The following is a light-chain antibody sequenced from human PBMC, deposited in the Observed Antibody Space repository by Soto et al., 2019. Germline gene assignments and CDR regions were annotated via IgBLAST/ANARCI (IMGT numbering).Light chain of an antibody. J-gene: IGLJ3*02. CDR1: SRDVGGYNY. CDR2: EVS. V-gene: IGLV2-8*01. CDR3: SSYAGSNNLV. Sequence: QSVLTQPPSASGPPGQSVTISCTGTSRDVGGYNYVSWYQQHPGKAPKLIISEVSKRPSGVPDRFSGSKSGNTASLSVSGLQADDEADYYCSSYAGSNNLVFGGGTKVTVL.